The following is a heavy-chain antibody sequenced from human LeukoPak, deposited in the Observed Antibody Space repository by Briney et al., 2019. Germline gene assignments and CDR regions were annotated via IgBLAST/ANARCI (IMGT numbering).Heavy chain of an antibody. CDR2: INHSGST. V-gene: IGHV4-34*01. CDR3: AREGKRIAAAAPLALDY. Sequence: SETLSLTCAVYGGSFSGYYWSWIRQPPGKGLEWIGEINHSGSTNYNPSLKSRVTISVDTSKNQFSLKLSSETAADTAVYYCAREGKRIAAAAPLALDYWGQGTLVTVSS. D-gene: IGHD6-13*01. CDR1: GGSFSGYY. J-gene: IGHJ4*02.